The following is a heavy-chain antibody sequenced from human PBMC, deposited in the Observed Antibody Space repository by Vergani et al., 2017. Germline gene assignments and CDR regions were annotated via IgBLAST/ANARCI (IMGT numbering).Heavy chain of an antibody. V-gene: IGHV3-23*01. CDR1: GLASNV. CDR3: ATPADSGWSPFAF. Sequence: DVQLLESGGGLVQPGGSLRLSCTASGLASNVMAWVRQAPGKRPEWVSSIGAIGGTTYYADSVKGRFSIFRDSYQNKICLQMNSLRADDTAVYYCATPADSGWSPFAFWGQGTLVTVSS. J-gene: IGHJ4*02. CDR2: IGAIGGTT. D-gene: IGHD6-19*01.